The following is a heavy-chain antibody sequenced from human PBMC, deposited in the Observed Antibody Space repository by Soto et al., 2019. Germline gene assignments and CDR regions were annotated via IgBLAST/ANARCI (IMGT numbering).Heavy chain of an antibody. J-gene: IGHJ3*02. CDR3: ARDKLAYCGGDCYSLAFDI. Sequence: QVQLVQSGAEVKKPGSSVKVSCKASGGTFSSYAISWVRQAPGQGLEWMGGIIPIFGTANYAQKFQGRVTITADESTSTAYTELSSLRSEDTAVYYCARDKLAYCGGDCYSLAFDIWGQGTMVTVSS. CDR2: IIPIFGTA. V-gene: IGHV1-69*12. D-gene: IGHD2-21*02. CDR1: GGTFSSYA.